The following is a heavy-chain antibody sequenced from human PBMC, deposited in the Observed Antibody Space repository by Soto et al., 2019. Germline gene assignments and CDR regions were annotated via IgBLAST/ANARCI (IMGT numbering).Heavy chain of an antibody. D-gene: IGHD2-15*01. CDR1: GFTFRNHA. CDR2: IAHDGSNA. V-gene: IGHV3-30-3*01. J-gene: IGHJ6*02. CDR3: ARGDREDILVVVGARPGEYGTDI. Sequence: QVQLVESGGGVVQPGGSLRLSCAASGFTFRNHAMHWVRQAPGKGLECLAVIAHDGSNAFYRDSVKGRFTVSRDKSKNTLYLYMNSLRSEETGVYYCARGDREDILVVVGARPGEYGTDIWGQGTTVIVSS.